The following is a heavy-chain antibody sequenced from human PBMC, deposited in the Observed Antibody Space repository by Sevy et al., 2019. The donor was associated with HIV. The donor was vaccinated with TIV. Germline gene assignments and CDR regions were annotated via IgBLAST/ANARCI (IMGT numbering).Heavy chain of an antibody. J-gene: IGHJ6*02. CDR3: ARESSSTWQAGYYGMAV. V-gene: IGHV3-66*01. D-gene: IGHD6-13*01. CDR2: IYSGGTT. Sequence: GGSLRLSCAASGFTVSSDYMTWVRQAPGKGLEWVSGIYSGGTTYYADSVKGRFTISRDNSKNTVYLQMNSLRAEDTAVYYCARESSSTWQAGYYGMAVWGQGTTVTVSS. CDR1: GFTVSSDY.